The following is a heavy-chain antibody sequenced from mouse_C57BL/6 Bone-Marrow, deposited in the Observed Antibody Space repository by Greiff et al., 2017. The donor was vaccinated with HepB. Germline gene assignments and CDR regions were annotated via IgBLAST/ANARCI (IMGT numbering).Heavy chain of an antibody. CDR3: TTRGSSPWFAY. V-gene: IGHV14-4*01. J-gene: IGHJ3*01. CDR2: IDPENGDT. Sequence: VQLQQSGAELVRPGASVKLSCTASGFNIKDDYMHWVKQRPEQGLEWIGWIDPENGDTEYASKFQGKATITADTSSNTAYLQLSSLTSEDTAVYYCTTRGSSPWFAYWGQGTLVTVSA. D-gene: IGHD1-1*01. CDR1: GFNIKDDY.